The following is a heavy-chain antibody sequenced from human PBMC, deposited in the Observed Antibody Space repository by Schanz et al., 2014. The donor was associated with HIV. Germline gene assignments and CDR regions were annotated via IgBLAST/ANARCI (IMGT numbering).Heavy chain of an antibody. CDR2: INADGSGT. Sequence: EVQLVESGGGLVQPGGSLRLSCAASRVTYRTYWMYWFRQPPGKGLVWVARINADGSGTTYARSVRGRFVISRDNANNTLFLEMRNLRADDTAVYYCARGSGPYYYYYGMDVWGQGTTVTVSS. J-gene: IGHJ6*02. V-gene: IGHV3-74*03. CDR3: ARGSGPYYYYYGMDV. CDR1: RVTYRTYW. D-gene: IGHD3-10*01.